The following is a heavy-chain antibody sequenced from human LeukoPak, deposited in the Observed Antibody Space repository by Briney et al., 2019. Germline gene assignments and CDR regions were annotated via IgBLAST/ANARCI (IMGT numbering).Heavy chain of an antibody. Sequence: PGRSLRLSCAAAGSTFSDYSMNWVRQAPRKGLEWVSSISSSYNYIYYADSVKGRFTISRDNAKNSLYLQMNSLRAEDTAVYYCARDLEDTQLFTDYFYGMDVWGQGTTVTVSS. CDR3: ARDLEDTQLFTDYFYGMDV. CDR2: ISSSYNYI. V-gene: IGHV3-21*01. CDR1: GSTFSDYS. J-gene: IGHJ6*02. D-gene: IGHD1-1*01.